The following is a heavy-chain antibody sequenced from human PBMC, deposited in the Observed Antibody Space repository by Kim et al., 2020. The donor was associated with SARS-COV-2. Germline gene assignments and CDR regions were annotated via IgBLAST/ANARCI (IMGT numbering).Heavy chain of an antibody. CDR1: GYTFTSYA. J-gene: IGHJ5*02. V-gene: IGHV1-3*01. CDR2: INAGNGNT. D-gene: IGHD3-10*01. CDR3: ARSTMVRGVIGVSDPNWFDP. Sequence: ASVKVSCKASGYTFTSYAMHWVRQAPGQRLEWMGWINAGNGNTKYSQKFQGRVTITRDTSASTAYMELSSLRSEDTAVYYCARSTMVRGVIGVSDPNWFDPWGQGTLVTVSS.